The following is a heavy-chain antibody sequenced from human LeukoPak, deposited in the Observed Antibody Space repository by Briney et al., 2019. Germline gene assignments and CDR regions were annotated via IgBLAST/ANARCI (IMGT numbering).Heavy chain of an antibody. D-gene: IGHD6-13*01. CDR2: IYYSGST. CDR1: GGSISSYY. J-gene: IGHJ6*02. Sequence: SETLSLTCTVSGGSISSYYWSWIRQPPGKGLEWIGYIYYSGSTNYNPSLKSRVTISVDTSKNQFSPKLSSVTAADTAVYYCARESGSSWVYGMDVWGQGTTVTVSS. V-gene: IGHV4-59*01. CDR3: ARESGSSWVYGMDV.